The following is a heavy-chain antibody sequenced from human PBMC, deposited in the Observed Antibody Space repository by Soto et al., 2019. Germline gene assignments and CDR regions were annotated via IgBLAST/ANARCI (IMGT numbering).Heavy chain of an antibody. CDR2: IIPVFGTT. V-gene: IGHV1-69*13. Sequence: SVKVSCKASGDTFSGYPINWVRQAPGEGLEWMGRIIPVFGTTNDAQRFEGRVTFTADESTNTAYMKLRGLLSEDTAVYYCARDGGFGELKYWGPGTLVTVSS. D-gene: IGHD3-10*01. CDR1: GDTFSGYP. J-gene: IGHJ4*02. CDR3: ARDGGFGELKY.